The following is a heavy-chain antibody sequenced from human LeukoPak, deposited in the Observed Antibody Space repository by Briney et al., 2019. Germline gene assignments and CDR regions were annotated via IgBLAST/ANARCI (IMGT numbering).Heavy chain of an antibody. J-gene: IGHJ1*01. Sequence: TPSETLSLTCAVYGGSFNGYYWSWIRQPPGKGLEWIGEINHSGSTNYNPSLKSRVTISVDTSKNQFSLKLSSVTAADTAVYYCARGRGYYYDSSGYDDLQYFQHWGQGTLVTVSS. V-gene: IGHV4-34*01. CDR1: GGSFNGYY. D-gene: IGHD3-22*01. CDR3: ARGRGYYYDSSGYDDLQYFQH. CDR2: INHSGST.